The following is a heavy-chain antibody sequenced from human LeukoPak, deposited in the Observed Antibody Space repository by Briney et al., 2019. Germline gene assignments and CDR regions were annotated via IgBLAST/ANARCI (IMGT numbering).Heavy chain of an antibody. D-gene: IGHD1-26*01. CDR2: IIPIFGTA. V-gene: IGHV1-69*13. J-gene: IGHJ4*02. CDR3: ATGYPNSGSHSFDY. CDR1: GGTFSSYA. Sequence: GASVKVSCKASGGTFSSYAISWVRQAPGQGLEWMGGIIPIFGTANYAQKFQGRVTITADESTSTAYMELSSLRSEDTAVYYCATGYPNSGSHSFDYWGQGTLVTVSS.